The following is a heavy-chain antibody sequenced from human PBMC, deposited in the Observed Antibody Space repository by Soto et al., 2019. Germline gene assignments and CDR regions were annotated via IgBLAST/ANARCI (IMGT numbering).Heavy chain of an antibody. J-gene: IGHJ4*02. CDR2: INHSGST. D-gene: IGHD3-16*01. CDR3: ARGFKEGGDFDY. CDR1: GGSFSGYY. V-gene: IGHV4-34*01. Sequence: SETLSLTCAVYGGSFSGYYWSWIRQPPGKGLEWIGEINHSGSTNYNPSLKSRVTISVDTSKNQFSLKLSSVTAADTAVYYCARGFKEGGDFDYWGQGTLVTVSS.